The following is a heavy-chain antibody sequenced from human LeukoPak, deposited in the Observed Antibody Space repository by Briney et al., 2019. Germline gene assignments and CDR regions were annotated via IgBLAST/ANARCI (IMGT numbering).Heavy chain of an antibody. D-gene: IGHD3-10*01. J-gene: IGHJ6*02. V-gene: IGHV3-48*02. CDR1: GFTFSSYS. CDR2: ISSSTGII. CDR3: AREEDRGYYGSGTYYNNRIGGMDV. Sequence: QPGGSLRLSCAASGFTFSSYSMNWVRQAPGKGLEWVSFISSSTGIIYYAESVKGRFTISRDNAKNSLYLQMNSLRDEDTAVYYCAREEDRGYYGSGTYYNNRIGGMDVWGQGTTVTVSS.